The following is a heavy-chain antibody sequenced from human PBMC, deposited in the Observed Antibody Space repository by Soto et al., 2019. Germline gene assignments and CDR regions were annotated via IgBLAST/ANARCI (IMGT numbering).Heavy chain of an antibody. CDR3: ARDPNLTGAPGDLDP. CDR1: GYTFTSYG. Sequence: ASVKVSCKASGYTFTSYGISWVRQAPGQGREGMGWISAYNGNTNYAQKLQGRVTMTTDTSTSTAYMELRSLRSDDTAVYYCARDPNLTGAPGDLDPWGQGTLVTVSS. V-gene: IGHV1-18*01. J-gene: IGHJ5*02. CDR2: ISAYNGNT. D-gene: IGHD3-9*01.